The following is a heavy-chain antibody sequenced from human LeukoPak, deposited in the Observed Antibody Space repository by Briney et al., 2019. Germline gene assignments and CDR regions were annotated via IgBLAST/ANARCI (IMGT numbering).Heavy chain of an antibody. Sequence: GGSLRLSCVVSGVTLSSYEMNWVRQAPGKGLEWVSYISSSGSTIHYADSVKGRFTISRDNAKNSLYLQMNSLRAEDTAVYYCARGLPRSFDYYFDYWGQGTLVTVSS. J-gene: IGHJ4*02. CDR1: GVTLSSYE. V-gene: IGHV3-48*03. CDR3: ARGLPRSFDYYFDY. D-gene: IGHD2-21*02. CDR2: ISSSGSTI.